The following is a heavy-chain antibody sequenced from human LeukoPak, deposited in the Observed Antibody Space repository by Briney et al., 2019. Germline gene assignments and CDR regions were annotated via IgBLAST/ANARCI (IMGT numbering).Heavy chain of an antibody. D-gene: IGHD2-15*01. CDR1: GFSFSDYY. CDR3: VRGGQCSGGSCYADYFYLYMDG. V-gene: IGHV3-11*04. J-gene: IGHJ6*03. Sequence: GGSLRLSCAASGFSFSDYYINWIRQAPGKGLEWVSYISYGGGTKHYADSVKGRFTVSRDNAKNSVILQMNSLRAEDTAVYYCVRGGQCSGGSCYADYFYLYMDGWGKGTTGTVSS. CDR2: ISYGGGTK.